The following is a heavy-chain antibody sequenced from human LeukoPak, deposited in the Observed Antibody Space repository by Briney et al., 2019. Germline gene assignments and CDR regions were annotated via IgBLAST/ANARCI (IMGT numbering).Heavy chain of an antibody. CDR2: IYPGDSNT. J-gene: IGHJ5*02. V-gene: IGHV5-51*01. Sequence: GESLKISCKGSGYSFTTYGIGWVRQMPGKGLEWMGIIYPGDSNTKYSPSFQGLVTISADKSISTAYLQWSSLKASDTAMYYCARRRSGYGDYWGWFDPWGQGTLVTVSS. D-gene: IGHD4-17*01. CDR3: ARRRSGYGDYWGWFDP. CDR1: GYSFTTYG.